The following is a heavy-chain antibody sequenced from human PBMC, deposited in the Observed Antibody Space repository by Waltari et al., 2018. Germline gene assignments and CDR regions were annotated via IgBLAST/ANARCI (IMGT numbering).Heavy chain of an antibody. CDR3: ARDYAGSSY. CDR1: GGSISNYY. CDR2: TYISGTT. J-gene: IGHJ4*02. V-gene: IGHV4-4*07. Sequence: QVHLQESGPGLVKPSETLSLTCTVSGGSISNYYWSWIRQPAGKGLEWIGRTYISGTTNSNPSLKSRVTMSLDTSKNQFSLKLTSVTAADTAVYYCARDYAGSSYWGQGTLVTVSS. D-gene: IGHD6-6*01.